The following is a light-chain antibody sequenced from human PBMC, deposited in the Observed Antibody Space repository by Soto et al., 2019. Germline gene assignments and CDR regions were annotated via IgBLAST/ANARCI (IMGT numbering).Light chain of an antibody. Sequence: EIVMTQSPDTLSVSPGERVPLSCRASQSVSIYLAWYQQRPGQAPRPLIYGASTRATGIPARFSASGSGTELTLTINSLQSEDFAVYYCQQYNYWPLTFGGGTRVEI. CDR1: QSVSIY. CDR3: QQYNYWPLT. CDR2: GAS. V-gene: IGKV3-15*01. J-gene: IGKJ4*01.